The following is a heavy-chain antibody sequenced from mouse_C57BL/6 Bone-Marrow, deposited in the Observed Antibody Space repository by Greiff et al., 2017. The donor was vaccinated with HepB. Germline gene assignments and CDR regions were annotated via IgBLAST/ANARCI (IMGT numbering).Heavy chain of an antibody. V-gene: IGHV2-5*01. CDR1: GFSLTSYG. CDR3: AKRGGTGTWYFDV. Sequence: VKLQESGPGLVQPSQSLSITCTVSGFSLTSYGVHWVRQSPGKGLEWLGVIWRGGSTDYNAAFMSRLSITKDNSKSQVFFKMNSLQADDTAIYYCAKRGGTGTWYFDVWGTGTTVTVSS. D-gene: IGHD4-1*01. J-gene: IGHJ1*03. CDR2: IWRGGST.